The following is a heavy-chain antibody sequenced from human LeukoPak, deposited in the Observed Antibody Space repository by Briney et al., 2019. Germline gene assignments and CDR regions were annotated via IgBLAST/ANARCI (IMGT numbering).Heavy chain of an antibody. D-gene: IGHD1-26*01. CDR1: GFAFSGYA. Sequence: GGSLRLSCTVSGFAFSGYAMSWVRQAPAKGPEGVSSIGARGDVTYSADSVEGRFTISRDNSKRTLFLQMNSLRAEDTAVYYCAKVHYTASFPGSFPGRNYFDSWGQGSLVTVSS. CDR3: AKVHYTASFPGSFPGRNYFDS. V-gene: IGHV3-23*01. J-gene: IGHJ4*02. CDR2: IGARGDVT.